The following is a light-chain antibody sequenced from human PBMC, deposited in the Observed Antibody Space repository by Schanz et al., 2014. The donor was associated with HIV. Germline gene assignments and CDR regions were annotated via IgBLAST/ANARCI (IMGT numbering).Light chain of an antibody. CDR2: KVS. J-gene: IGKJ4*01. V-gene: IGKV2-30*01. CDR3: MQGTHWPLT. Sequence: DAVMTQSPLSLPVTLGQPASISCRSSQSLVSSDGNTYLNWFHQRPGQSPRRLIYKVSNRDSGVPDRFSGSGSGTDFTLKISRVEAEDVGVYYCMQGTHWPLTFGGGTKVSI. CDR1: QSLVSSDGNTY.